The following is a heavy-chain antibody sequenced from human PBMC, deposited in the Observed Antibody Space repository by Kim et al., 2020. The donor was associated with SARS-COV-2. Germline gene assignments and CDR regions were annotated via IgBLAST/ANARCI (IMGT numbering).Heavy chain of an antibody. V-gene: IGHV3-23*01. Sequence: ADSVKGRFSISIDNSKTTLSLQMSSLRAEDTAVYYCAKYSDDSGSYSFDYWGQGTLVTVSS. CDR3: AKYSDDSGSYSFDY. D-gene: IGHD3-10*01. J-gene: IGHJ4*02.